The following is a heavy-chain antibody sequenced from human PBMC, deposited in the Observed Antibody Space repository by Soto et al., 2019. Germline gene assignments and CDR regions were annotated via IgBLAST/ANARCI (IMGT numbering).Heavy chain of an antibody. J-gene: IGHJ4*02. CDR1: GYAFGGYA. Sequence: QVQLVQSGAEVKKPGASVKVSCKASGYAFGGYAISWVRQAPGQGLEWMGWVSAYSGHTDYAQNLQGRVSMTTETSTSTDYMELGSLTSDDTAVYYCARPSGGYGDYAWSLAYWGQGTLVTVSS. CDR2: VSAYSGHT. CDR3: ARPSGGYGDYAWSLAY. D-gene: IGHD4-17*01. V-gene: IGHV1-18*04.